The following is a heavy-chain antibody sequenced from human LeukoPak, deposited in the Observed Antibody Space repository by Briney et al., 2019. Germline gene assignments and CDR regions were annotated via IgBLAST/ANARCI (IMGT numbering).Heavy chain of an antibody. J-gene: IGHJ4*02. CDR1: GGSISTYY. Sequence: PSETLSLTCSVSGGSISTYYWTWIRQPPGKGLEWIGYIYYSGSTNYNPSLKSRVTISLDTSKNQFSLKLSSVTAADTAVYYCARAILSGYPDSWGQGTLVIVFS. D-gene: IGHD3-3*01. CDR3: ARAILSGYPDS. CDR2: IYYSGST. V-gene: IGHV4-59*01.